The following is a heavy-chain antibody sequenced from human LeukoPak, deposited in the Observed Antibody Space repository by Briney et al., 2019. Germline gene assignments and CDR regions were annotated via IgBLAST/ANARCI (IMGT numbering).Heavy chain of an antibody. CDR2: IYTSGST. V-gene: IGHV4-4*07. J-gene: IGHJ6*03. CDR1: GGSISSYY. CDR3: AGVDGSGFPPSEYSYYMDV. Sequence: SETLSLTCTVSGGSISSYYWSWIRQPAGKGLEWIGRIYTSGSTNYNPSLKSRVTMSVDTSKNQFSLKLSSVTAADTAVYYCAGVDGSGFPPSEYSYYMDVWGKGPRSPSP. D-gene: IGHD3-10*01.